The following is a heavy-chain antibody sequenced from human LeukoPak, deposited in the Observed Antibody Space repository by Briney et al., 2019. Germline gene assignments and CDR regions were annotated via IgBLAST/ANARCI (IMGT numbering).Heavy chain of an antibody. CDR3: ASSTVTTSLVYFDY. Sequence: SVTVSCKASGGTFSSYAISWVRQAPGQGLEWMGRIIPILGIANYAQKFQGRVTITADKSTSTAYMELSSLRSEDTAVYYCASSTVTTSLVYFDYWGQGTLVTVSS. D-gene: IGHD4-17*01. CDR1: GGTFSSYA. J-gene: IGHJ4*02. V-gene: IGHV1-69*04. CDR2: IIPILGIA.